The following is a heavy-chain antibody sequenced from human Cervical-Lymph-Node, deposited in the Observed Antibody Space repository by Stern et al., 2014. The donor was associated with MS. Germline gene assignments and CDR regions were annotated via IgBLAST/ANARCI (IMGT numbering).Heavy chain of an antibody. CDR2: INAGNGNT. V-gene: IGHV1-3*01. CDR3: ARRYNAFDY. Sequence: QVQLGQSGAEVKKPGASVKVSCKASGYTFTTYAMHWVRQAPGQRLEWMGWINAGNGNTKHSQKFQGRVTFSRDTSASTVYMELSSLRSEDTAVYYCARRYNAFDYWGQGTLVTVSS. D-gene: IGHD5-18*01. J-gene: IGHJ4*02. CDR1: GYTFTTYA.